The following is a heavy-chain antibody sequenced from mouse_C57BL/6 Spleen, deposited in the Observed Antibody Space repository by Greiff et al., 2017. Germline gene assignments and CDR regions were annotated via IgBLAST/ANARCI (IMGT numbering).Heavy chain of an antibody. J-gene: IGHJ4*01. CDR3: ARTGGNYYAMDY. CDR2: INPSTGGT. D-gene: IGHD2-1*01. Sequence: EVQLQESGPELVKPGASVKISCKASGYSFTGYYMNWVKQSPEKSLEWIGEINPSTGGTTYNQKFKAKATLTVAKSSSTAYMQLKNLASDDSAVYYCARTGGNYYAMDYWGQGTSVTVSS. CDR1: GYSFTGYY. V-gene: IGHV1-42*01.